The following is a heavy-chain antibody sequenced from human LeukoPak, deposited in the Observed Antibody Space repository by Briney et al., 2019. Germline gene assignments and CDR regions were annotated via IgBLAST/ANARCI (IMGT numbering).Heavy chain of an antibody. J-gene: IGHJ4*02. V-gene: IGHV3-21*01. D-gene: IGHD6-13*01. Sequence: PGGSLRLSCAASGFTFSSYSMNWVRQAPGKGLEWVSSISSSSKYIYYADSVKGRFTISRDNAENSLYLQMNSLRAEDTAVYYCARAPTSEQQLQFDYWGQGILVTVSS. CDR1: GFTFSSYS. CDR2: ISSSSKYI. CDR3: ARAPTSEQQLQFDY.